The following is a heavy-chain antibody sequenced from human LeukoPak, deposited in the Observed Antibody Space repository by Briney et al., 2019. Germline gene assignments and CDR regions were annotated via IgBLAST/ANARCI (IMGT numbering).Heavy chain of an antibody. Sequence: PSETLSLTCTVSGGSISSYYWSRIRQPPGKGLEWVAEINHSGSTNYSPSLKSRVTISVDTSKNQFSLKLSSVTAADTAVYYCARHGYGDDVGNWFDPWGQGTLVSVSS. CDR3: ARHGYGDDVGNWFDP. J-gene: IGHJ5*02. V-gene: IGHV4-34*01. CDR2: INHSGST. CDR1: GGSISSYY. D-gene: IGHD2-2*03.